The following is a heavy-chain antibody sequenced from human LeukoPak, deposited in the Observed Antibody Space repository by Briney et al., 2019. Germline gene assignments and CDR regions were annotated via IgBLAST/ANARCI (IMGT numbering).Heavy chain of an antibody. CDR2: IYPGDSDT. D-gene: IGHD4-11*01. CDR3: ATTVTTREGPGFPDY. J-gene: IGHJ4*02. V-gene: IGHV5-51*01. Sequence: GESPKISCKGSGYSFTSYWIGWVRQMPGKGLEWMGIIYPGDSDTRYSPSFQGQVTISADKSISTAYLQWSSLKASDTAMYYCATTVTTREGPGFPDYWGQGTLVTVSS. CDR1: GYSFTSYW.